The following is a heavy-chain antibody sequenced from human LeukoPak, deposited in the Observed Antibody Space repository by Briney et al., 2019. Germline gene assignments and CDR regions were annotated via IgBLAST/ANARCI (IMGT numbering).Heavy chain of an antibody. Sequence: SETLSLTCTVSGGSFSVYYWSWIRQPPGKGLEWIGYISYAGSTNYNPSLKSRVTISVDTSKNQFSLNLSSVTAADTAVYYCARRAESYFDYWGQGTLVTVSS. J-gene: IGHJ4*02. V-gene: IGHV4-59*08. CDR1: GGSFSVYY. CDR3: ARRAESYFDY. CDR2: ISYAGST.